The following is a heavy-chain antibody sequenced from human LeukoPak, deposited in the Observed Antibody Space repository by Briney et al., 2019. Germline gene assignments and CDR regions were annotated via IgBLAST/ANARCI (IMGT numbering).Heavy chain of an antibody. V-gene: IGHV4-39*07. Sequence: PSETLSLTCTVSGDSITTTNYYWGWIRQPPGKGLEWIGNIFYSWSTYYSPSLKSRVTKSLDTSRNQFSLKLKSVSAADTDVYYCAKSIGYGLVDIWGQGTMVIVS. J-gene: IGHJ3*02. CDR2: IFYSWST. CDR1: GDSITTTNYY. CDR3: AKSIGYGLVDI. D-gene: IGHD3-10*01.